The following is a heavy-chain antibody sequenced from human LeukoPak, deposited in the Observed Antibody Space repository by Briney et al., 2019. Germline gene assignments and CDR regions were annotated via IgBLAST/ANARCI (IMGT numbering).Heavy chain of an antibody. CDR1: GFTFDDYA. V-gene: IGHV3-9*01. J-gene: IGHJ4*02. CDR3: AKGHYYDSSGLFDY. CDR2: ISWNSGSI. Sequence: GGSLRLSCAASGFTFDDYAMHWVRQAPGKGLGWVSGISWNSGSIGYADSVKGRFTISRDNAKNSLYLQMNSLRAEDTALYYCAKGHYYDSSGLFDYWGQGTLVTVSS. D-gene: IGHD3-22*01.